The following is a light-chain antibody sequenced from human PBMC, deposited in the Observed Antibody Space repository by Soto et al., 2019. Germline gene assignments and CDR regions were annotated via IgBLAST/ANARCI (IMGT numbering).Light chain of an antibody. J-gene: IGKJ4*01. CDR2: AAS. Sequence: DIVMTQSPLSLPVTPGEPASISCRSSQSLLHSNGYNYLDWYLQKPGQSPQLLIYAASSLQSGAPSRFGGSGSGTDFPLTISSLQPEDFATYYCQQSYSTPLTFGGGTKVDIK. V-gene: IGKV2-28*01. CDR1: QSLLHSNGYNY. CDR3: QQSYSTPLT.